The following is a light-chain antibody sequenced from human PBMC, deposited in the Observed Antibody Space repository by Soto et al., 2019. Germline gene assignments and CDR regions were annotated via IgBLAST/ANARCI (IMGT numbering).Light chain of an antibody. CDR2: EGG. CDR1: SSDVGNYNL. Sequence: QSALTQPASVSGSPGQSITISCTGTSSDVGNYNLVSWYQQYPGKAPKLMIYEGGKRPSGVSNRFSGSKSGNTASLTISGLQAEDEADYYCCSFALRSTLIFGGGTKLNVL. CDR3: CSFALRSTLI. J-gene: IGLJ2*01. V-gene: IGLV2-23*01.